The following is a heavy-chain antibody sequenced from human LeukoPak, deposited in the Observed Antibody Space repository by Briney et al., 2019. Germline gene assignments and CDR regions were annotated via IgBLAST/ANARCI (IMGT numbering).Heavy chain of an antibody. V-gene: IGHV3-21*01. Sequence: GGSLGLSCAASGFTFSSYSMNWVRQAPGKGLEWVSSISSSSSYIYYADSVKGRFTISRDNAKNSLYLQMNSLRAEDTAVYYCARDQSIYDFWSGYSGGYGMDVWGQGTTVTVSS. CDR3: ARDQSIYDFWSGYSGGYGMDV. CDR2: ISSSSSYI. D-gene: IGHD3-3*01. CDR1: GFTFSSYS. J-gene: IGHJ6*02.